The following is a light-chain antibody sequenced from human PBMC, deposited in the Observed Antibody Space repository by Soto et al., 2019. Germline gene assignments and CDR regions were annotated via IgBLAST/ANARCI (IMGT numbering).Light chain of an antibody. J-gene: IGLJ1*01. V-gene: IGLV2-14*01. CDR3: SSYTSSSTL. CDR2: AVT. Sequence: VLTQPASVSGSPGQSITISCTGTSSDVGGYNYASWYQQHPGKAPKLMIYAVTDRPSGVSSRFSGSKSGNTASLTISGLQAEDEADYYCSSYTSSSTLFGTGTKVTVL. CDR1: SSDVGGYNY.